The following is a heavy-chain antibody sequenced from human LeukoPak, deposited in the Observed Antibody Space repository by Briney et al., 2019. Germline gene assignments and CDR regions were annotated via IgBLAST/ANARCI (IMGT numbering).Heavy chain of an antibody. J-gene: IGHJ4*02. D-gene: IGHD1-14*01. Sequence: GGSLRLSCAASGFTVTTNDMTWVRQAPGKGLEWVAVLYSDGNTKYADSVQGRFTISRDNSKNTLYLEMNSLSPDDTAVYYCARGVEPLAANTLAYWGQGTLVTVSS. CDR1: GFTVTTND. CDR2: LYSDGNT. CDR3: ARGVEPLAANTLAY. V-gene: IGHV3-53*01.